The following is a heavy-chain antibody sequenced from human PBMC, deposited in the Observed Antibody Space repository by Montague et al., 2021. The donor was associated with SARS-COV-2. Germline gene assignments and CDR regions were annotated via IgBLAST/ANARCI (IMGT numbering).Heavy chain of an antibody. J-gene: IGHJ4*02. CDR2: TYYRSKWYN. CDR1: GDSVSSNSAA. V-gene: IGHV6-1*01. CDR3: ARGGWGALGTGRLFDY. Sequence: CAISGDSVSSNSAAWNWIRQSPSRGLEWLGRTYYRSKWYNDYAVSVKSRITINPDTPKNQFSLQLNSVTPEDTAVYYCARGGWGALGTGRLFDYWGQGTLVTVSS. D-gene: IGHD3-10*01.